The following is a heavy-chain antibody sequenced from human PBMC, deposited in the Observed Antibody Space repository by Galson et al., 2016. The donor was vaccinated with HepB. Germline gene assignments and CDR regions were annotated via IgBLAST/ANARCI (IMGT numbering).Heavy chain of an antibody. CDR3: TSGVDFYGVYEDS. J-gene: IGHJ4*02. V-gene: IGHV3-73*01. CDR1: GFSFSDFS. CDR2: MRSKANSYAK. Sequence: SLRLSCAASGFSFSDFSMHWVRQASGKGLEWVGRMRSKANSYAKAYGASVKGRFTISRDDSKNTANMQMNSLNTEDTAVYYCTSGVDFYGVYEDSWGPGTLVTVSS. D-gene: IGHD4-17*01.